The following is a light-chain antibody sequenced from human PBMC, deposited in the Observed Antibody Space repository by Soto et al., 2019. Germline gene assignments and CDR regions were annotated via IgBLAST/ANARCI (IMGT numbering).Light chain of an antibody. CDR1: QGISNY. V-gene: IGKV1-27*01. CDR3: HKYNSALWT. CDR2: AAS. Sequence: DIQMTQSPSSLSASVGDRVTITCRASQGISNYLAWYQQKPGKVPKLLIYAASTLQSGVLSRFSGSGSGTDFTLTISSLQPEDVATYYCHKYNSALWTFGQGTKVEIK. J-gene: IGKJ1*01.